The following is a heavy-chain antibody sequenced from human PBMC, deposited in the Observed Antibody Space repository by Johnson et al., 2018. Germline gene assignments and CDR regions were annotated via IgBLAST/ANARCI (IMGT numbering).Heavy chain of an antibody. V-gene: IGHV5-51*03. CDR3: AGTTVVTGDAFDI. CDR2: IYPGDSDT. D-gene: IGHD4-23*01. Sequence: VQLVQSGAEVRKPGESLKISCKGSGYSFTTYWIGWVRQKPGKGLESMGIIYPGDSDTRYSPSFQGQVTISADTSIRTAYLQWSGLKASDTAMYDCAGTTVVTGDAFDIWGQGTMVTVSS. J-gene: IGHJ3*02. CDR1: GYSFTTYW.